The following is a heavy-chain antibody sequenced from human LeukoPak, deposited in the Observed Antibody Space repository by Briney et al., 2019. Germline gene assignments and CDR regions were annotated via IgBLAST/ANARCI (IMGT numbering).Heavy chain of an antibody. D-gene: IGHD3-16*02. CDR3: VRDYRACFDY. CDR2: ISSSGSTI. J-gene: IGHJ4*02. CDR1: EFTLSDYY. V-gene: IGHV3-11*01. Sequence: GGSLRLSCAASEFTLSDYYMSRIRQAPGKGLEWVSYISSSGSTIYYADSVKGRFTISRDNAKNSLYLQMNSLRAEDTAVYYCVRDYRACFDYWGQGTLVTVSS.